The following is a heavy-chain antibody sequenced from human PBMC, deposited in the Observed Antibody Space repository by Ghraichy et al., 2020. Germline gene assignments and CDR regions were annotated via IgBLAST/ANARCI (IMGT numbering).Heavy chain of an antibody. CDR1: GGTFNSYA. Sequence: SVKVSCKASGGTFNSYAISWVRQAPGQGLEWLGRIIPLLGITNYAQKFQGRVTITADTSTSTAYVELSSLRSEDTAVYFCAGQSTVVTPLDYWGQEPWSPSPQ. CDR3: AGQSTVVTPLDY. CDR2: IIPLLGIT. D-gene: IGHD4-23*01. V-gene: IGHV1-69*04. J-gene: IGHJ4*01.